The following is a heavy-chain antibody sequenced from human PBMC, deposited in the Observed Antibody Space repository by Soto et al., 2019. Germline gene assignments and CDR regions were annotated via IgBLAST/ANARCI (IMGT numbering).Heavy chain of an antibody. V-gene: IGHV3-7*05. CDR2: INQDGSEK. Sequence: PGGSLRLSCAASGFTFSIYWMSWVRQAPEKGLEWVAKINQDGSEKYYVGSVKGRFTISRDNAKDALYLQTNSLSAEDTAVYYCARVTLGAFDIWGQGTMVTVSS. CDR3: ARVTLGAFDI. CDR1: GFTFSIYW. D-gene: IGHD3-16*01. J-gene: IGHJ3*02.